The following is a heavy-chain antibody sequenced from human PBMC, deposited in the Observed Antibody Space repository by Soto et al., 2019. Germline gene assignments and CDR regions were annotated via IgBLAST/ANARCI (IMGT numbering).Heavy chain of an antibody. CDR3: ARGKDRNTVTTFDY. D-gene: IGHD4-17*01. CDR1: GSTFSSYA. J-gene: IGHJ4*02. V-gene: IGHV3-23*01. CDR2: IDGSGGNA. Sequence: EVQLLESGGGLQRGGGSLRLPCAASGSTFSSYAMNWVRQAPGKGLGWVAGIDGSGGNANYADAVQGRFAISRENSVNTVYRQMGSLRDGDSAVYYCARGKDRNTVTTFDYWGQGTLVTVSS.